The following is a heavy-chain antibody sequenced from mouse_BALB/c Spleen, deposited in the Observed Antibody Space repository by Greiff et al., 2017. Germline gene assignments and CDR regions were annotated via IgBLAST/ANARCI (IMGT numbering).Heavy chain of an antibody. D-gene: IGHD2-2*01. CDR1: GDSITSGY. V-gene: IGHV3-8*02. Sequence: EVQLQQSGPSLVKPSQTLSLTCSVTGDSITSGYWNWIRKFPGNKLEYMGYISYSGSTYYNPSLKSRISITRDTSKNQYYLQVNSVTTEDTATYYCARGRYGYDVFAYWGQGTLVTVSA. CDR2: ISYSGST. J-gene: IGHJ3*01. CDR3: ARGRYGYDVFAY.